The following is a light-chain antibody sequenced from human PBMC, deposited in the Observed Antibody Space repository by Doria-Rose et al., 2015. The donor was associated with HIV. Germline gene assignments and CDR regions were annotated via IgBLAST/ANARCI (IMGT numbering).Light chain of an antibody. V-gene: IGKV3-15*01. J-gene: IGKJ4*01. CDR2: GSS. CDR3: QQYNNWPPLT. Sequence: TLSVSPGEKATLSCRASQSVGNNLAWYQQEPGQAPRLLISGSSTRATGIPARFSGSGSGTKFTLTISSLQSEDFAVYYCQQYNNWPPLTFGGGTKVESK. CDR1: QSVGNN.